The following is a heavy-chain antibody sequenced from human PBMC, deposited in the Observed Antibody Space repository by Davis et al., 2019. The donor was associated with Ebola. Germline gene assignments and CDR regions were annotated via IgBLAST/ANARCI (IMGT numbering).Heavy chain of an antibody. CDR1: GFTFTSYY. V-gene: IGHV1-46*01. CDR3: ARDPSARAHYDFWSGYKEEGYYYYMDV. Sequence: ASVKVSCKASGFTFTSYYIHWVRQAPGQGLEWMGIINPSGCSTSYAQKFQGRVTMTRDTSTSTVHMELSSLRSEDTAVYYCARDPSARAHYDFWSGYKEEGYYYYMDVWGKGTTVTVSS. J-gene: IGHJ6*03. D-gene: IGHD3-3*01. CDR2: INPSGCST.